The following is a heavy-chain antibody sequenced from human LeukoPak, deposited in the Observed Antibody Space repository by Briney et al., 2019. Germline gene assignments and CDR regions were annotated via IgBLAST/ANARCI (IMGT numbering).Heavy chain of an antibody. Sequence: GGSLRLSCAASGFTFSSYWMHWVRQAPGKGLVWVSRINSDGYSIGYADSVKGRFTISRDNAKSTLYLQMNSLTAADTAVYYCAKAVASGRSFDYWGQGTLVTVSS. CDR2: INSDGYSI. V-gene: IGHV3-74*01. D-gene: IGHD6-19*01. CDR3: AKAVASGRSFDY. J-gene: IGHJ4*02. CDR1: GFTFSSYW.